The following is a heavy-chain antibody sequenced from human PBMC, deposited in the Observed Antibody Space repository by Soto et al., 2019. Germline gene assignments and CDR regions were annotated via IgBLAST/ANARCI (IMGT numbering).Heavy chain of an antibody. CDR2: INHSGST. D-gene: IGHD6-13*01. CDR3: ARDPRAAAVLSDY. V-gene: IGHV4-34*01. CDR1: GGSFSGYY. Sequence: QVQLQQWGAGLLKPSETLSLTCAVYGGSFSGYYWSWIRQPPGKGLEWIGEINHSGSTNYNTSLKSRVTISVDTSKNQFSLKLSSVTAADTAVYYCARDPRAAAVLSDYWGQGTLVTVSS. J-gene: IGHJ4*02.